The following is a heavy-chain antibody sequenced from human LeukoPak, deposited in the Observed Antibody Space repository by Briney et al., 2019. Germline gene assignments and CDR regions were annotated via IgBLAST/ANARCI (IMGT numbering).Heavy chain of an antibody. CDR3: ARDRPTYRSYYMDV. D-gene: IGHD1-26*01. Sequence: GGSLRLSCAASGFTFSSYEMNWVRQAPGKGLEWVSYISSSGSTIYYADSVKGRFTISRDNAKNSLYLQMNSLRAEDTAVYYCARDRPTYRSYYMDVWGKGTTVTISS. CDR1: GFTFSSYE. CDR2: ISSSGSTI. J-gene: IGHJ6*03. V-gene: IGHV3-48*03.